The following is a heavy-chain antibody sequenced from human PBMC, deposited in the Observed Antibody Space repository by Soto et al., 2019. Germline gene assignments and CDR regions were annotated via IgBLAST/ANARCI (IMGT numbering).Heavy chain of an antibody. J-gene: IGHJ4*02. V-gene: IGHV3-30*18. CDR1: GFTFSSYG. D-gene: IGHD3-22*01. CDR2: IPYDGSNK. Sequence: GGSLRLSCAASGFTFSSYGMHWVRQAPGKGLEWVAVIPYDGSNKYYADSVKGRFTISRDNSKNTLYLQMNSLRAEDTAVYYCAKDRHYYDSSGYDYWGQGTLVTVSS. CDR3: AKDRHYYDSSGYDY.